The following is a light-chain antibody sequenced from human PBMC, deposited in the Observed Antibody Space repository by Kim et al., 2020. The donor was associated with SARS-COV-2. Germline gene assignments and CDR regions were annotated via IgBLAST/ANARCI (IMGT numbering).Light chain of an antibody. CDR1: QSVGSN. CDR2: GAA. Sequence: MSPGERATLCCRASQSVGSNLAWYHQKPGQAPRLLIYGAATGATGIPARFSGSGSGTEFTLTISSLQSEDFAVYYCQQYNNWPLTFGGGTKVDIK. V-gene: IGKV3-15*01. J-gene: IGKJ4*01. CDR3: QQYNNWPLT.